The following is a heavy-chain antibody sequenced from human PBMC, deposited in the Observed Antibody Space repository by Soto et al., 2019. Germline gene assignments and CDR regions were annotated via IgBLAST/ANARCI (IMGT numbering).Heavy chain of an antibody. CDR3: AHHTITPATNWFDP. D-gene: IGHD2-2*01. J-gene: IGHJ5*02. Sequence: SAPTLVNPTQTLTLTYSFSGFSLTTSGVGVGWIRQPPGKALEWLALIYWNDDKRYSPSLRGRLTITKDTSKNQVVLAMTNMDPVDTATYYCAHHTITPATNWFDPWGLGTLVTVSS. CDR1: GFSLTTSGVG. V-gene: IGHV2-5*01. CDR2: IYWNDDK.